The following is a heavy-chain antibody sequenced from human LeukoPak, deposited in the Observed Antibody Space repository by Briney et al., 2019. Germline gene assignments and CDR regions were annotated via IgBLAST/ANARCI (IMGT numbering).Heavy chain of an antibody. Sequence: ASVKVSCKASGYTFTDYYIQWLRQAPGQGPVWMGWVKPDSGDTYYAQKLQGRFTMTRDTSISTAFMELSMLTSADTAVYYCAKHLWFGDTGYFDSWGQGTLVVVSS. D-gene: IGHD3-10*01. CDR3: AKHLWFGDTGYFDS. V-gene: IGHV1-2*02. CDR1: GYTFTDYY. J-gene: IGHJ4*02. CDR2: VKPDSGDT.